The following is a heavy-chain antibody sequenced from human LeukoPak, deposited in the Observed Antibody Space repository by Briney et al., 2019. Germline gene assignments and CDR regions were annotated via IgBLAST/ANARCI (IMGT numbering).Heavy chain of an antibody. CDR3: ARTEYYFDH. J-gene: IGHJ4*02. D-gene: IGHD3-10*01. V-gene: IGHV4-4*02. Sequence: PSETLSLTCAVSGGSISSSNWWSWVRQPPGKGLEWIGEIYHSGSTNYNPSLKSRVTMSVDTSKKQFSLRVSSVTAADTAVYYCARTEYYFDHWGQGTLVTVSS. CDR1: GGSISSSNW. CDR2: IYHSGST.